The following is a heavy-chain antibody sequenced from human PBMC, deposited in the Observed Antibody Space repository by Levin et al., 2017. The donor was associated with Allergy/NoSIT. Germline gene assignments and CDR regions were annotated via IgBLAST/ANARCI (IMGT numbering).Heavy chain of an antibody. D-gene: IGHD6-25*01. CDR1: GFTFSSYA. Sequence: GESLKISCAASGFTFSSYAMSWVRQAPGKGLEWVASISGSGTTTYYADSVKGRFTISRGNSEDTLYLQMNSLSAEDTAVYYCARQSPSTYSSGWDWYFDLWGRDTLVTVSS. J-gene: IGHJ2*01. CDR2: ISGSGTTT. V-gene: IGHV3-23*01. CDR3: ARQSPSTYSSGWDWYFDL.